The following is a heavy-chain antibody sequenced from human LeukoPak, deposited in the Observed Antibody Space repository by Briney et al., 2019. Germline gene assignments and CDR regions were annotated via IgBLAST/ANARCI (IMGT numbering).Heavy chain of an antibody. CDR3: ARLRSGMDV. V-gene: IGHV4-59*02. CDR2: VYNSGST. J-gene: IGHJ6*02. Sequence: SETLSLTCTVSGGSVNSYYWTWIRQPPGKGLEWIANVYNSGSTNYNPSLKSRVTISVDMFKNQFSLKLTSVTAADTAVYYCARLRSGMDVWGQGTTVTVSS. CDR1: GGSVNSYY.